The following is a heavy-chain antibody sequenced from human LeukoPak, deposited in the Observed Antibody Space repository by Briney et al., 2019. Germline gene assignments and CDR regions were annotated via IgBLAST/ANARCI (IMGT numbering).Heavy chain of an antibody. CDR2: IRYDGSNK. Sequence: GGSLRLSCAASGFTFSSYGMHWVRQAPGKGLEWVAFIRYDGSNKYYADSVKGRFTISRDNSKNTLYLQMNSLRAEDTAVYYCAKDKGYDSSGVDYWGQGTLVAVSS. D-gene: IGHD3-22*01. V-gene: IGHV3-30*02. J-gene: IGHJ4*02. CDR1: GFTFSSYG. CDR3: AKDKGYDSSGVDY.